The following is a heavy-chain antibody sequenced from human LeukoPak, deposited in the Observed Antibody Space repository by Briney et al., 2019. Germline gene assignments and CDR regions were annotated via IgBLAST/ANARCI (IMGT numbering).Heavy chain of an antibody. CDR2: IIPILGIA. V-gene: IGHV1-69*04. J-gene: IGHJ4*02. CDR1: GGTFSSYT. Sequence: ASVKVSCKASGGTFSSYTISWVRQAPGQGLEWMGRIIPILGIANYAQKFQGRVTITADKSTSTAYMELSSLRSEDTAVYYCARDKLGPEGIFDYWGQGTLVTVSS. D-gene: IGHD3-16*01. CDR3: ARDKLGPEGIFDY.